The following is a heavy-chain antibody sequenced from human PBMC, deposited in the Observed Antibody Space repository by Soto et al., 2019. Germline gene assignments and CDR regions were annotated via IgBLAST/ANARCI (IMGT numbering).Heavy chain of an antibody. CDR1: GGTFSNYT. Sequence: QVQLVQSGAEVKKPGSSVKVSCKASGGTFSNYTISWVRQAPGQGLEWMGRIIPILNIANYAQRFQGRVTIPADKSTSTADMELSSLRSEDTAVYYCARVSEMGTVTEGFYYYMDVWGKGTTVTVSS. CDR2: IIPILNIA. CDR3: ARVSEMGTVTEGFYYYMDV. V-gene: IGHV1-69*02. J-gene: IGHJ6*03. D-gene: IGHD4-17*01.